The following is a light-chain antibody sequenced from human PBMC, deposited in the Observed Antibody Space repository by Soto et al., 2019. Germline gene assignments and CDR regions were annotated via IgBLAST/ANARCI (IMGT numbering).Light chain of an antibody. J-gene: IGLJ3*02. CDR2: DNN. V-gene: IGLV1-51*01. CDR3: GTWDSSLSVVV. Sequence: QSVLTQPPSVSAAPGQTVTISCSGSSSNIGNNYVSWYQQLPGTAPKLLIFDNNLRPSGIPDRFSGSKSGTSATLGITGLQTGDEADYYCGTWDSSLSVVVFGGGTKLTV. CDR1: SSNIGNNY.